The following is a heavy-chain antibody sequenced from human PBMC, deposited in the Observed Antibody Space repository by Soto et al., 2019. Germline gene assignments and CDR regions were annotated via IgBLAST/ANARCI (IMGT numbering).Heavy chain of an antibody. CDR3: ARDRTSSGGYFDY. CDR2: IWYDGSNK. V-gene: IGHV3-33*01. D-gene: IGHD6-19*01. J-gene: IGHJ4*02. Sequence: QVQLVESGGGVVQPGRSLRLSCAASGFTFSSYGMHWVRQAPGKGLEWVAVIWYDGSNKYYADSVKGRFTISRDNSKNTLYLQMNSLRAEDTAVYYCARDRTSSGGYFDYWGQGTLVTLSS. CDR1: GFTFSSYG.